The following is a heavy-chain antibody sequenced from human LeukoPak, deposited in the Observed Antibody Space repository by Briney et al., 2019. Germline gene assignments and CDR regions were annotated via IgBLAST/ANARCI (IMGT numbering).Heavy chain of an antibody. V-gene: IGHV4-34*01. CDR3: ARAVFGFGYYFDY. CDR2: INHSGST. D-gene: IGHD3-16*01. J-gene: IGHJ4*02. Sequence: SETLSLTCAVYGGSFSGYYWSWLRQPPGKGLEWIGEINHSGSTNYNPSLKSRVTISVDTSKNQFSLKLSSVPAADTAVYYCARAVFGFGYYFDYWGQGTLVTVPS. CDR1: GGSFSGYY.